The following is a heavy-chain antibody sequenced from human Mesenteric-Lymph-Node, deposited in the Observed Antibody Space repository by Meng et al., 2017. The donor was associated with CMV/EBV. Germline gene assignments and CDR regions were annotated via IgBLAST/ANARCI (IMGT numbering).Heavy chain of an antibody. CDR3: ARHLGRTDYFDY. CDR1: GGSISSYY. J-gene: IGHJ4*02. Sequence: TCTVSGGSISSYYWSWIRQPPGKGLEWIGYIYYSGSTNYNPSLKSRVTISVDTSKNQFSLKLSSVTAADTAVYYCARHLGRTDYFDYWGQGTLVTVSS. CDR2: IYYSGST. D-gene: IGHD3-16*01. V-gene: IGHV4-59*08.